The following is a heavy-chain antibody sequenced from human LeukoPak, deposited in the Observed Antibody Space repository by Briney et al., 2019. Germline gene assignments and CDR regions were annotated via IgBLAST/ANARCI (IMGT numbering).Heavy chain of an antibody. Sequence: PGGSLSLSCAASGFTVSSNYMSWVRQAPGKGLEWVSVIYSGGSTYYADSVKGRFTISRDNSKNTLYLQMNSLRAEDTAVYYCARARGRITMIDDAFDIWGQGTMVTVSS. CDR1: GFTVSSNY. D-gene: IGHD3-22*01. CDR2: IYSGGST. V-gene: IGHV3-53*01. J-gene: IGHJ3*02. CDR3: ARARGRITMIDDAFDI.